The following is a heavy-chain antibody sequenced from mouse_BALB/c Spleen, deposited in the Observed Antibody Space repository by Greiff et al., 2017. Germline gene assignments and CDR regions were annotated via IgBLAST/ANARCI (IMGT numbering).Heavy chain of an antibody. CDR2: ISSGGSYT. CDR1: GFTFSSYA. J-gene: IGHJ1*01. Sequence: EVKLVESGGGLVKPGGSLKLSCAASGFTFSSYAMSWVRQSPEKRLEWVAEISSGGSYTYYPDTVTGRFTISRDNAKNTLYLEMSSLRSEDTAMYYCARDLTGIRYFDVWGAGTTVTVSS. D-gene: IGHD4-1*01. V-gene: IGHV5-9-4*01. CDR3: ARDLTGIRYFDV.